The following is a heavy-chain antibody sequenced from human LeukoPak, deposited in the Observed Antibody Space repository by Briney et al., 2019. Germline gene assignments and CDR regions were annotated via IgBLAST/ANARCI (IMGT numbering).Heavy chain of an antibody. Sequence: SVTVSCKASGGTFSSYAISWVRQAPGQGLEWMGRIIPILGIANYAQKFQGRVTITADKSTSTAYMELSSLRSEDTAVYYCARREHRRDGYNYYWFDPWGQGTLVTVSS. CDR1: GGTFSSYA. CDR2: IIPILGIA. D-gene: IGHD5-12*01. V-gene: IGHV1-69*04. J-gene: IGHJ5*02. CDR3: ARREHRRDGYNYYWFDP.